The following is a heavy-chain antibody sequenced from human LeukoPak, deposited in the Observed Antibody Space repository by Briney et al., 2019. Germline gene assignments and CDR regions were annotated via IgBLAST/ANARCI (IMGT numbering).Heavy chain of an antibody. Sequence: SETLSLTCTVSGGSISSSSYYWGWIRQPPGKGLEWIGSIYYSGSTYYNPSLKSRVTISVDTSKSQFSLKLSSVTAADTAVYYCASSSSGWYQDAFDIWGQGTMVTVSS. CDR2: IYYSGST. D-gene: IGHD6-19*01. J-gene: IGHJ3*02. CDR1: GGSISSSSYY. V-gene: IGHV4-39*01. CDR3: ASSSSGWYQDAFDI.